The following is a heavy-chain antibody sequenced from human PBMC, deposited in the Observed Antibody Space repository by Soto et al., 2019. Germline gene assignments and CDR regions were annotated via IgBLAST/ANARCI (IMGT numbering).Heavy chain of an antibody. V-gene: IGHV3-11*01. CDR2: ISSSGSTI. CDR1: GFTFSDYY. D-gene: IGHD3-3*01. CDR3: ARSGYDFWRGYEFYYYYGIDG. Sequence: PGGSLRLSCAASGFTFSDYYMSWIRQAPGKGLEWVSYISSSGSTIYYADSVKGRFTISRDNAKNSLYLQMNSLIAEETAVYYCARSGYDFWRGYEFYYYYGIDGWGQGTTVTGSS. J-gene: IGHJ6*02.